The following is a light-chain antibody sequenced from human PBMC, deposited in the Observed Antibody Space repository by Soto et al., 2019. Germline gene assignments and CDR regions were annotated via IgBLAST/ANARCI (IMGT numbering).Light chain of an antibody. CDR3: QHCHRTHLT. J-gene: IGKJ4*01. CDR2: AAS. Sequence: DIQMTQSPSSLSASVGDRVTITCRASQSISSHLNWYQQKPGKAPKLLICAASSLLSGVPSRFSGSCSGTDFALTISSPQPEDHATYACQHCHRTHLTFGGGTKVESK. CDR1: QSISSH. V-gene: IGKV1-39*01.